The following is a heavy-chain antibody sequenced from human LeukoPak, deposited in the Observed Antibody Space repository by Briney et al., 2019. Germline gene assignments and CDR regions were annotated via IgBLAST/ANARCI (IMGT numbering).Heavy chain of an antibody. J-gene: IGHJ3*02. CDR2: ISGSGTST. Sequence: GGSLRLSCAASGFTFSSYAMSWVRQAPGKGLEWVSAISGSGTSTYYADSVKGRFTISRDNSKNTLYLQMNSLRAEDTAVYYCAKDRYGYCSGGSCYGDAFDIWGQGTMVTVSS. CDR3: AKDRYGYCSGGSCYGDAFDI. CDR1: GFTFSSYA. V-gene: IGHV3-23*01. D-gene: IGHD2-15*01.